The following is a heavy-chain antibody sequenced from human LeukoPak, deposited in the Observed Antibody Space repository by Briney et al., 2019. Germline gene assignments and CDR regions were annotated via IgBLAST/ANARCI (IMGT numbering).Heavy chain of an antibody. CDR3: ARDRYMDV. Sequence: SETLSLTCTVSGGSMNNYYWTWIWQPPGKGLEWVGHIHYSGSTNYNPSLKSRVTISGDTSKNQFSLKLSSVTAADTAVYYCARDRYMDVWGKGTTVTVSS. J-gene: IGHJ6*03. V-gene: IGHV4-59*01. CDR1: GGSMNNYY. CDR2: IHYSGST.